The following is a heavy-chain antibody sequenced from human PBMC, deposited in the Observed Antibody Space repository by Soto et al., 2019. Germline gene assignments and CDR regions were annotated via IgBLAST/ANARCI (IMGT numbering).Heavy chain of an antibody. D-gene: IGHD3-22*01. CDR3: ARGGKWFLHGMDV. Sequence: GGSLRLSCAASGFTFSSYAMHWVRQAPGKGLEWVAVISYDGSNKYYADSVKGRFTISRDNSKNTLYLQMNSLRAEDTAVYHCARGGKWFLHGMDVWGQGTTVTVSS. V-gene: IGHV3-30-3*01. CDR2: ISYDGSNK. J-gene: IGHJ6*02. CDR1: GFTFSSYA.